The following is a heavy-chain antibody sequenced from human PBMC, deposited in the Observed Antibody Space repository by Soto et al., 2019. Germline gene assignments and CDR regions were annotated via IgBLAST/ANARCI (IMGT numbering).Heavy chain of an antibody. CDR3: ARRGGSYYFDY. V-gene: IGHV3-7*01. CDR2: IKQDGSEK. D-gene: IGHD1-26*01. Sequence: GGSLRLSCAASGFTFSSYWMSWVRQAPGKGLEWVANIKQDGSEKYYLDSVKGRFTISRDNAKNSLYLQMNSVRAEVSSVYYCARRGGSYYFDYWGQGTLVTVSS. CDR1: GFTFSSYW. J-gene: IGHJ4*02.